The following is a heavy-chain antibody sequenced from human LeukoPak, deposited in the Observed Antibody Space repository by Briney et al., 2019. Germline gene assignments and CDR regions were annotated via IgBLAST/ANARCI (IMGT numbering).Heavy chain of an antibody. D-gene: IGHD3-22*01. CDR2: IYYSGST. J-gene: IGHJ4*02. CDR3: ARGRGSSGYLFDY. CDR1: GGSISSYY. V-gene: IGHV4-59*01. Sequence: SETLSLTCTVSGGSISSYYWSWIRQPPGKGLEWIGYIYYSGSTNYNPSLKSRVTISVDTTKNQFSLKLSSVTAADTAVYYCARGRGSSGYLFDYWGQGTLVTVSS.